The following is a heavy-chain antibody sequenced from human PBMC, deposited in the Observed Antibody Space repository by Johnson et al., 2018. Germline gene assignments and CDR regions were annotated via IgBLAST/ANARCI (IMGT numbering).Heavy chain of an antibody. CDR2: IYYTGTT. CDR3: ARDSGYSDSSGFSLDAFDI. J-gene: IGHJ3*02. CDR1: GGSINFYY. D-gene: IGHD3-22*01. V-gene: IGHV4-59*01. Sequence: QVQLVESGPGLVKASETLSLTCAVSGGSINFYYWNWIRQPPGKGLEWIGFIYYTGTTKYNPSLKSRVTMSSDTSKNKLSLKLSSVTAADTAVYYCARDSGYSDSSGFSLDAFDIWGQGTMVTVSS.